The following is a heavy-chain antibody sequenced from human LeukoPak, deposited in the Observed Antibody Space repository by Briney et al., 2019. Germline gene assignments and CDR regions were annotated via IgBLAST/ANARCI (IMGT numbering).Heavy chain of an antibody. D-gene: IGHD1-1*01. CDR3: ARWGVEHFDY. CDR1: GGSISSYY. J-gene: IGHJ4*02. Sequence: SETLSLTCTVSGGSISSYYWGWICQPPGKGLEWIGSIYYSGSTYYNPSLKSRVTISVDTSKNQFSLKLSSVTAADTAVYYCARWGVEHFDYWGQGTLVTVSS. V-gene: IGHV4-39*07. CDR2: IYYSGST.